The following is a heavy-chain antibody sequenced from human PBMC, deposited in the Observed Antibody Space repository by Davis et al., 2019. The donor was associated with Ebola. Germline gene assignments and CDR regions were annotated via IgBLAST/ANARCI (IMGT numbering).Heavy chain of an antibody. V-gene: IGHV4-34*01. CDR2: INHSGST. CDR3: ARFPVLYYYYYGMDV. Sequence: GSLRLSCAVYGGSFSGYYWSWIRQPPGKGLEWIGEINHSGSTNYNPSLKSRVTISVDTSKNQFSLKLSSVTAADTAVYYCARFPVLYYYYYGMDVWGKGTTVTVSS. D-gene: IGHD6-6*01. CDR1: GGSFSGYY. J-gene: IGHJ6*04.